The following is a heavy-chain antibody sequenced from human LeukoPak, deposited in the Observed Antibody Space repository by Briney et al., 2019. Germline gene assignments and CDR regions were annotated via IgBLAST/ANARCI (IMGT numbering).Heavy chain of an antibody. CDR3: ARDLPDQGAH. Sequence: ASVKVSCKASGYTFTSYYMHWVRQAPGQGLEWMRIINPSGGSTGYAQKFQGRVTMTRDTSTSTVYMELSSLRSEDTAVYYCARDLPDQGAHWGQGTQVIVSS. J-gene: IGHJ1*01. CDR1: GYTFTSYY. D-gene: IGHD1-14*01. V-gene: IGHV1-46*01. CDR2: INPSGGST.